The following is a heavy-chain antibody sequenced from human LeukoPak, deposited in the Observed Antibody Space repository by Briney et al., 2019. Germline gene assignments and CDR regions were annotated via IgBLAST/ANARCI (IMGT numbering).Heavy chain of an antibody. V-gene: IGHV3-23*01. CDR2: ISGSGGST. CDR1: GFTFSSYA. Sequence: GGSLRLSCAASGFTFSSYAMSWVRQAPGKGLEWVSAISGSGGSTYYADSVKGRFTISRDNSKNTLYLQMNSLRAEDTAVYYCAKIDDGSGSYYNWGLDYWGQGTLVTVSS. J-gene: IGHJ4*02. D-gene: IGHD3-10*01. CDR3: AKIDDGSGSYYNWGLDY.